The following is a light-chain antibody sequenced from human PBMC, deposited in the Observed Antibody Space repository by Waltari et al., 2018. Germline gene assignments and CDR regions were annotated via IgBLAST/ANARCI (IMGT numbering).Light chain of an antibody. CDR3: QHYVRLPAT. V-gene: IGKV3D-11*03. CDR1: QGVTRA. J-gene: IGKJ1*01. CDR2: DTS. Sequence: SCRASQGVTRALAWYQQKPGQAPRLLIYDTSKRATGIPDRFSGSGSGTDFSLTISRLEPEDFAVYYCQHYVRLPATFGQGTKVEIK.